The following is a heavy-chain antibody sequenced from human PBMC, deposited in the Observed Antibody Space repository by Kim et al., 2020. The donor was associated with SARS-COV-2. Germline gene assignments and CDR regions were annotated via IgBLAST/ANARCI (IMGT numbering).Heavy chain of an antibody. Sequence: GGSLRLSCAASGFTFNNYAMSWVRQGPGKGLEWVSGISRTGYASDYADSVRGRFIISRDSSKNTLYLQMSSVTAEDTAVYYCARVFYLIDYWGQGTRVTVSS. J-gene: IGHJ4*02. D-gene: IGHD3-10*01. CDR1: GFTFNNYA. CDR2: ISRTGYAS. V-gene: IGHV3-23*01. CDR3: ARVFYLIDY.